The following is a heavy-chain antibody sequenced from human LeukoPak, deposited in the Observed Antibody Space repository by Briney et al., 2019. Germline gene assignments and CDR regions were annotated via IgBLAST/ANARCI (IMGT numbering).Heavy chain of an antibody. J-gene: IGHJ3*02. CDR3: ARGRQLMGAFDI. D-gene: IGHD5-18*01. CDR2: ISSSSSYI. CDR1: GFTFSSYS. Sequence: GGSLRLSCAASGFTFSSYSMNWVRQAPGKGLEWVSSISSSSSYIYYADSVKGRFTISRDNAKNSLYLQMNSLRAEDTAVYYCARGRQLMGAFDIWGQGTMVTVPS. V-gene: IGHV3-21*01.